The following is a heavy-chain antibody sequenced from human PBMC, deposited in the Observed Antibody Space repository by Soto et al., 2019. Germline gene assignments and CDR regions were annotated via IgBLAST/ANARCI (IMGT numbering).Heavy chain of an antibody. CDR1: GFTFSDHY. J-gene: IGHJ4*02. CDR3: ARDRAITFGGVIVPMGY. D-gene: IGHD3-16*02. Sequence: EVQLVESGGGLVQPGGSLRLSCAASGFTFSDHYMDWVRQAPGKGLEWVGRTRNKANSYTTEYAASVKGRFTISRDDSKHSLYLQMNSLKTEDPAVYYCARDRAITFGGVIVPMGYWGQGTLVTVSS. CDR2: TRNKANSYTT. V-gene: IGHV3-72*01.